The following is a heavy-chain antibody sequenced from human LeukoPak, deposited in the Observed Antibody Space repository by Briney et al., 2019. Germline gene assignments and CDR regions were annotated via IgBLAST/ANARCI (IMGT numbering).Heavy chain of an antibody. CDR1: GYTFTGYY. CDR3: ARARTMYYYDSSVD. CDR2: ISAYNGNT. V-gene: IGHV1-18*04. J-gene: IGHJ4*02. D-gene: IGHD3-22*01. Sequence: ASVKVSCKASGYTFTGYYMHWVRQAPGQGLEWMGWISAYNGNTNYAQKLQGRVTMTTDTSTSTAYMELRSLRSDDTAVYYCARARTMYYYDSSVDWGQGTLVTVSS.